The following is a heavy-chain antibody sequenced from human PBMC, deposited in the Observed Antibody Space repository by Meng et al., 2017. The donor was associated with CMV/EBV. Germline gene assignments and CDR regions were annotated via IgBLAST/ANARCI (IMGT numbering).Heavy chain of an antibody. V-gene: IGHV3-74*01. D-gene: IGHD2-2*01. CDR3: ARSGVTYCSSTSCLGGMDV. CDR1: GFTFSSYW. J-gene: IGHJ6*02. CDR2: INSDGSST. Sequence: GESLKISCAASGFTFSSYWMHWVRQDPGKGLVWVSRINSDGSSTSYADSVKGRFTISRDNAKNTLYLQMNSLRAEDTAVYYCARSGVTYCSSTSCLGGMDVWGQGTTVTVSS.